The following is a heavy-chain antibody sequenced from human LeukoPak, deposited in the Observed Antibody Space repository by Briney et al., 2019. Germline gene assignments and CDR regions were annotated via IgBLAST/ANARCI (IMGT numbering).Heavy chain of an antibody. Sequence: ASVKVSCKASGYTFTSYYMHWVRQAPGQGLEWMGIINPSGGSTSYAQKFQGRVTMTRGTSTSTVYMELSSLRSEDTAVYYCAREGAYYDSSGYYLGGYYFDYWGQGTLVTVSS. CDR2: INPSGGST. V-gene: IGHV1-46*01. D-gene: IGHD3-22*01. J-gene: IGHJ4*02. CDR3: AREGAYYDSSGYYLGGYYFDY. CDR1: GYTFTSYY.